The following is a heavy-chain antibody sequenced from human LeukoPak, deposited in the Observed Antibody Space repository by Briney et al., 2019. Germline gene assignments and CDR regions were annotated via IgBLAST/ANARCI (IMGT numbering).Heavy chain of an antibody. J-gene: IGHJ4*02. CDR3: ARRGYYDSSGYHPAPDFDY. Sequence: GESLKISCKGSGYSFTSYWIGWVRQMPGKGLEWMGIIYPGDSDTRYSPSFQGQVTISADKSISTAYLQWSSLKASDTAMYYCARRGYYDSSGYHPAPDFDYWGQGTLVTVSS. V-gene: IGHV5-51*01. CDR2: IYPGDSDT. CDR1: GYSFTSYW. D-gene: IGHD3-22*01.